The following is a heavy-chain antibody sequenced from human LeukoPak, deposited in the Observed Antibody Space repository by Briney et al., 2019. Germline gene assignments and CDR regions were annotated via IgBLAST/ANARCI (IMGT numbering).Heavy chain of an antibody. CDR1: GFTFSSYA. V-gene: IGHV3-23*01. Sequence: PGGSLRLSCAASGFTFSSYAMSWVRQAPGKGLEWVSAIIGSGGYSYYADSVKGRFTISRDNSKNTLYLQMNSLRAEDTAVYYCAKTISGYCSRTSCLNWFDPWGQGTLVTVSS. CDR3: AKTISGYCSRTSCLNWFDP. CDR2: IIGSGGYS. J-gene: IGHJ5*02. D-gene: IGHD2-2*03.